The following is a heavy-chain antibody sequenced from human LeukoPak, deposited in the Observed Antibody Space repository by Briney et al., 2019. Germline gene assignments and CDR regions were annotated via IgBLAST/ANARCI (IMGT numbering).Heavy chain of an antibody. Sequence: PGGSLRLSCAASGFTFSSYAMSWVRQAPGKGLEWVSAISGSGGSTYYADSVEGRFTISRDNSKNTLYLQMNSLRAEDTAVYYCAKDFDYYDSSGSYAFDIWGQGTMVTVSS. CDR2: ISGSGGST. CDR1: GFTFSSYA. J-gene: IGHJ3*02. CDR3: AKDFDYYDSSGSYAFDI. D-gene: IGHD3-22*01. V-gene: IGHV3-23*01.